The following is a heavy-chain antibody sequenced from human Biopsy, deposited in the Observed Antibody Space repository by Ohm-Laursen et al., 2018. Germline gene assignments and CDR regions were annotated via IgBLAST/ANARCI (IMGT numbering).Heavy chain of an antibody. CDR3: ARVGAGAPSIDYFDY. CDR2: IYDRGSTA. CDR1: GDSVSSGSFY. J-gene: IGHJ4*02. Sequence: SDTLSLTCTVSGDSVSSGSFYWTWIRQPPGQGLEYIGYIYDRGSTANYNPSLESRVTMSVDMPKNQFSLKLSPVTAADTAVYYCARVGAGAPSIDYFDYWGQGTLVAVSS. V-gene: IGHV4-61*01. D-gene: IGHD1-26*01.